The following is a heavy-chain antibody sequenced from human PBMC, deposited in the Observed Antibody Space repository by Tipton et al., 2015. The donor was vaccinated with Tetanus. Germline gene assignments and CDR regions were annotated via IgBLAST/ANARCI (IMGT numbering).Heavy chain of an antibody. Sequence: QLVQSGAEVKKPGSSVKVSCKVSGGTFSSYAISWVRQAPGQGLEWMGGLIPLFRTKNYAQKFQGRVTITADESTNTAYMELSSLRSDDTAVYYCARGGTMDYWGQGTLVTVSA. V-gene: IGHV1-69*01. D-gene: IGHD1-1*01. J-gene: IGHJ4*02. CDR1: GGTFSSYA. CDR3: ARGGTMDY. CDR2: LIPLFRTK.